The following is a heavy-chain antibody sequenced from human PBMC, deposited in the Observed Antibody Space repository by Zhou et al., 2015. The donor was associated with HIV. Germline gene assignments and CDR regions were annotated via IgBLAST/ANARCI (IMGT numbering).Heavy chain of an antibody. Sequence: QVLLVQSGAEVKKPGASVKVSCKTSGYAFTYYAISWVRQAPGQGLEWMGWINADNGKTNYAQKFRGRVTLTTDRSTRTAYMELRTLRSDDAAIYYCATDDIGGYHSFNYWGQGTLVSVSS. D-gene: IGHD3-22*01. CDR1: GYAFTYYA. J-gene: IGHJ4*02. V-gene: IGHV1-18*01. CDR2: INADNGKT. CDR3: ATDDIGGYHSFNY.